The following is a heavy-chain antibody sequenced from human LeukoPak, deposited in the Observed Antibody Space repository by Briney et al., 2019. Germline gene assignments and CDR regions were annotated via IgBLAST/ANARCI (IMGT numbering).Heavy chain of an antibody. D-gene: IGHD3-10*01. CDR2: INHSGST. J-gene: IGHJ4*02. CDR1: GGSFSGYY. CDR3: ASSDIRFGEPYFDY. Sequence: SETLSLTCAVYGGSFSGYYWSWIRQPPGKGLEWIGEINHSGSTNYNPSLKSRVTISVDTSKNQFSLKLSSVTAADTAVYHCASSDIRFGEPYFDYWGQGTLVTVSS. V-gene: IGHV4-34*01.